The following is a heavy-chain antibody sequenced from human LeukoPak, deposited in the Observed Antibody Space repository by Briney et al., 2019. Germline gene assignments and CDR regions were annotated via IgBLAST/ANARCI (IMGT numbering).Heavy chain of an antibody. CDR1: GFTVDSRY. Sequence: GVSLRLSCAASGFTVDSRYMSWVRQAPGKGLEWVSLIYTGGSTYYADSVRGRFTISRDNSKDTLYLQMNSLRPEDTAVYYCARGFGKAAANVFGGYTMDVWGQGTTVTVSS. J-gene: IGHJ6*02. V-gene: IGHV3-66*02. CDR3: ARGFGKAAANVFGGYTMDV. CDR2: IYTGGST. D-gene: IGHD6-13*01.